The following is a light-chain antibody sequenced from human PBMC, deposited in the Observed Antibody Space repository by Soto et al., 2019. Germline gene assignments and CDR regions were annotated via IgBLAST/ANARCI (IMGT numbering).Light chain of an antibody. V-gene: IGKV1-9*01. CDR2: AAS. CDR3: QQSNSYPWT. CDR1: QGISSY. J-gene: IGKJ1*01. Sequence: DIPLTQSPSFLSASVGDRVTITCRASQGISSYLAWYQQKPGKAPRLLIYAASTLQSGVPSRFSGSGSGTEFTLTISSLQPEDFANYYCQQSNSYPWTFGQGTKVEIK.